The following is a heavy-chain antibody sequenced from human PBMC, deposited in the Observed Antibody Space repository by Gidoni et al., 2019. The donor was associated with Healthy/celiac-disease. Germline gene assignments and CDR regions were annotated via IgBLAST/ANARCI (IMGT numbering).Heavy chain of an antibody. CDR1: GFTFISYA. D-gene: IGHD6-13*01. V-gene: IGHV3-23*01. Sequence: EVQLLESGGGLVQPGGSLRLSCAASGFTFISYAMSWVRQAPGKGLEWGSAISGSGGSTYYADSVKGRFTISRDNSKNTLYLKMNSLRAEDTAVYYCATCGGSSSWPEDFDYWGQGTLVTVSS. CDR2: ISGSGGST. J-gene: IGHJ4*02. CDR3: ATCGGSSSWPEDFDY.